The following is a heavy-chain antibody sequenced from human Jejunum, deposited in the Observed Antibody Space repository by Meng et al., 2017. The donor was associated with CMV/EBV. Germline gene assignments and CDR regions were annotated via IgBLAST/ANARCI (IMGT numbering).Heavy chain of an antibody. D-gene: IGHD3-10*01. CDR1: YY. Sequence: YYWPWIRQHPGKGLEWIGYIYYSGTTYYNPSLKSRLTISVDTSKNQFSLKLSSVTAADTAVYYCARDRGLTMVRGITEYYYYGKDVWGQGTTVTVSS. V-gene: IGHV4-31*02. J-gene: IGHJ6*02. CDR3: ARDRGLTMVRGITEYYYYGKDV. CDR2: IYYSGTT.